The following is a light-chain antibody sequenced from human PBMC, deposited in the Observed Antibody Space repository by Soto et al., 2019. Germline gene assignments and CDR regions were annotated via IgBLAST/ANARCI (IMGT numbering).Light chain of an antibody. J-gene: IGKJ3*01. CDR3: QEDNAWPLT. CDR1: QSVYSN. V-gene: IGKV3-15*01. Sequence: ETVMTQSPATLSVSPGERPTLSCRASQSVYSNLAWYQQKPGQAPRLLIYDASTRATGIPAGFSGSGSGTECALTISGLQAGDFAVYYCQEDNAWPLTFGPGTKVDI. CDR2: DAS.